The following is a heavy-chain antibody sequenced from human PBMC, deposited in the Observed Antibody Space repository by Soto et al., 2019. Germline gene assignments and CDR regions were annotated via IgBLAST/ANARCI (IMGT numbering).Heavy chain of an antibody. CDR1: GFTFSSYW. Sequence: GGSLRLSCAASGFTFSSYWMSWVRQAPGKGLEWVANIKQDGSEKYYVDSVKGRFTISRDNAKNSLYLQMNSLRAEDTAVYYCAREENFDWPHRYYYYYMDVWGKGTTVTVSS. V-gene: IGHV3-7*01. CDR3: AREENFDWPHRYYYYYMDV. D-gene: IGHD3-9*01. CDR2: IKQDGSEK. J-gene: IGHJ6*03.